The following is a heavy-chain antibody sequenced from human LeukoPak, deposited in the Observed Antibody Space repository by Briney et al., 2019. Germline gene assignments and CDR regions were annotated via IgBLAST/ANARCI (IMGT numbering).Heavy chain of an antibody. CDR3: AKDAIGTDSITMIAHDP. V-gene: IGHV3-23*01. D-gene: IGHD3-22*01. Sequence: PGGSLRLSCAASGFTFSSHGMSWVRQAPGKGLEWVSTISGSGDNTYYADSVKGRFTISRDNSKNTLYLQMNSLRAEDTAVYYCAKDAIGTDSITMIAHDPWGQGTLVTVSS. CDR1: GFTFSSHG. CDR2: ISGSGDNT. J-gene: IGHJ5*02.